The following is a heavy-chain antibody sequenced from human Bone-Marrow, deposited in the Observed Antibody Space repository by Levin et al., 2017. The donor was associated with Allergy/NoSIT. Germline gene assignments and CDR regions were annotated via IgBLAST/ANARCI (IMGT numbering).Heavy chain of an antibody. CDR2: ISYDGSNK. J-gene: IGHJ4*02. D-gene: IGHD6-19*01. V-gene: IGHV3-30*03. CDR3: AIKPGIAVRYFDY. CDR1: GFTFSSYG. Sequence: GGSLRLSCAASGFTFSSYGMHWVRQAPGKGLEWVAVISYDGSNKYYADSVKGRFTISRDNSKNTLYLQMNSLRAEDTAVYYCAIKPGIAVRYFDYWGQGTLVTVSS.